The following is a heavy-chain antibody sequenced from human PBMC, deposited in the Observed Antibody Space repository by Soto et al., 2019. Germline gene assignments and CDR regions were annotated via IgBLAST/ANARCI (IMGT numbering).Heavy chain of an antibody. Sequence: QVQLVQSGAEVKKPGSSVKVSCKASGGTFSTYAISWVRQAPGQGLGWMGGIIPIFGTANYAQKFQGRVTITADESTCTAYMEWSSLRSEDTAVYYCAREGGRGIAVAGTFDYWGQGTLVTVSS. CDR1: GGTFSTYA. V-gene: IGHV1-69*12. CDR2: IIPIFGTA. CDR3: AREGGRGIAVAGTFDY. D-gene: IGHD6-19*01. J-gene: IGHJ4*02.